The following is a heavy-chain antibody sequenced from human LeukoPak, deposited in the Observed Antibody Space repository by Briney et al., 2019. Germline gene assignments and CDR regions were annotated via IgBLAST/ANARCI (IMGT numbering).Heavy chain of an antibody. CDR1: GGSISGYF. CDR2: IHYSGST. D-gene: IGHD6-13*01. J-gene: IGHJ5*02. CDR3: ARRGAAAAGNWFDP. V-gene: IGHV4-59*08. Sequence: SETLSLTCTVSGGSISGYFWSWIRQPPGKGLEWLGYIHYSGSTNYNPSLKSRVTISLDTSKNQFSLKLSSVTAADTAVYYCARRGAAAAGNWFDPWGQGTLVSVSS.